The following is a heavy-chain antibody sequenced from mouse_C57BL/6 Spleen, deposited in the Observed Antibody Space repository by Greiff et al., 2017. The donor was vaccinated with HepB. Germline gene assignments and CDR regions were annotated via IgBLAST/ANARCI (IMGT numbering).Heavy chain of an antibody. CDR3: GRNYYGSSYDWYFDV. CDR2: IYPGDGDT. J-gene: IGHJ1*03. Sequence: QVQLKQSGPELVKPGASVKISCKASGYAFSSSWMNWVKQRPGKGLEWVGRIYPGDGDTNYNGKFKGKATITADKSSSTAYMQLSSLTAEDSAVYFCGRNYYGSSYDWYFDVWGTGTTVTVSS. V-gene: IGHV1-82*01. D-gene: IGHD1-1*01. CDR1: GYAFSSSW.